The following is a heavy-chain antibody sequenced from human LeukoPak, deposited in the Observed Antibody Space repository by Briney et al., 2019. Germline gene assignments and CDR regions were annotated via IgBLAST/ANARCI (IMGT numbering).Heavy chain of an antibody. J-gene: IGHJ4*02. CDR3: ARHGPAEIPPDY. CDR2: IYPGDSDT. V-gene: IGHV5-51*01. D-gene: IGHD2-2*01. CDR1: GYSFTNNW. Sequence: GESLKISCKGSGYSFTNNWIGWVRQMSGKGLEWMGIIYPGDSDTRYSPSFQGQVTISADKSINTAYLQWSSLKASDTAMYFCARHGPAEIPPDYWGQGTLVTVSS.